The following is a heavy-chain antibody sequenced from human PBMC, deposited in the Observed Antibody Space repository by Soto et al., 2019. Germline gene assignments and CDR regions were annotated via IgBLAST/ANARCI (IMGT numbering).Heavy chain of an antibody. CDR3: AKARYSSGWYVGGTGFDY. V-gene: IGHV3-15*07. CDR1: GVTFSNAW. D-gene: IGHD6-19*01. Sequence: GGSLRLSCAASGVTFSNAWMNWVRQAPGKGLEWVGRIKSKTDGGTTDYAAPVKGRFTISRDDSKSTLYLQMNSLRAEDTAVYYCAKARYSSGWYVGGTGFDYWGQGTLVTVSS. CDR2: IKSKTDGGTT. J-gene: IGHJ4*02.